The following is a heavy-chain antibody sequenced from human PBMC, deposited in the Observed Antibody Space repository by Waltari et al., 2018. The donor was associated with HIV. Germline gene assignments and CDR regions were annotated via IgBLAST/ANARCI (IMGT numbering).Heavy chain of an antibody. CDR3: ARRGARIVGAHPFDY. CDR1: GFPFSCSW. V-gene: IGHV3-7*01. D-gene: IGHD1-26*01. J-gene: IGHJ4*02. CDR2: IKKDGSEK. Sequence: EVQLVVSGGGLVQPGGYLGISCAASGFPFSCSWMTWVRQAPGKGLEWGGSIKKDGSEKCYVDSVKGRFTISRDNAKNSLYLQMNSLRAEDTAVYYCARRGARIVGAHPFDYWGQGTLVTVSS.